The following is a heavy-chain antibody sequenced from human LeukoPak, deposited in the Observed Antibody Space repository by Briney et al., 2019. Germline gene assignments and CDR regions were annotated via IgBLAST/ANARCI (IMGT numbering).Heavy chain of an antibody. D-gene: IGHD2-21*02. CDR3: ARDSAYCGGDCYSFDY. J-gene: IGHJ4*02. V-gene: IGHV3-74*01. Sequence: GGSLRLSCAASGFTFSSYWMHWVRHAPGKGLVWVSRINTDGSSTNYADSVKGRFTISRDNAKNTLYLQMNSLRGEDTAVYYCARDSAYCGGDCYSFDYRGQGTLVTVSS. CDR2: INTDGSST. CDR1: GFTFSSYW.